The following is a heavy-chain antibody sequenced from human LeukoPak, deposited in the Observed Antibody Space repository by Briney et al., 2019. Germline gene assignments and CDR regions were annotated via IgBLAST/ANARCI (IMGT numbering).Heavy chain of an antibody. J-gene: IGHJ4*02. D-gene: IGHD4-11*01. CDR1: GFTFSSHW. V-gene: IGHV3-74*01. CDR2: IKTDGSIT. Sequence: GGALRVSCEASGFTFSSHWMHWVREALGKGLGCASHIKTDGSITNYAESVKGRFTISRDNARNTLYLQMNSLRAEDTAVYYCGRDLNYNQIDYWGQGTLVSVSS. CDR3: GRDLNYNQIDY.